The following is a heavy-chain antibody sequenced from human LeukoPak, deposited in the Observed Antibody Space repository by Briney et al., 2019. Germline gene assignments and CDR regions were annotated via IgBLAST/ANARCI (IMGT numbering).Heavy chain of an antibody. CDR2: IRQDGSDQ. Sequence: GGSLRLSCAASGFTFSSYSMHWVRQAPGKGLEWVGGIRQDGSDQYYADSVKGQFTISRDNSKNTLYLQMNSLRAEDTAVYFCARVATGSYDWFDPWGQGTPVTVSS. D-gene: IGHD3-10*01. CDR1: GFTFSSYS. V-gene: IGHV3-30*04. CDR3: ARVATGSYDWFDP. J-gene: IGHJ5*02.